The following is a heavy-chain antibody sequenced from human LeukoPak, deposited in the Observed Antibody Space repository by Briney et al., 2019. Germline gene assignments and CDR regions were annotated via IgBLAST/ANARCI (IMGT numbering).Heavy chain of an antibody. V-gene: IGHV1-2*02. CDR2: INPNSGGT. Sequence: ASVKVSCKASGYTFTGYYKHWVRQAPGQGLEWMGWINPNSGGTNYAQKFQGRVTMTRDTSISTAYMELSRLRSDDTAVYYCARGGRIQLWNKGFDYWGQGTLVTVSS. J-gene: IGHJ4*02. D-gene: IGHD5-18*01. CDR3: ARGGRIQLWNKGFDY. CDR1: GYTFTGYY.